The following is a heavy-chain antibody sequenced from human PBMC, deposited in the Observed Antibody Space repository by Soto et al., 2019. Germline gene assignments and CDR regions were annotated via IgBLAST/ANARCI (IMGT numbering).Heavy chain of an antibody. CDR3: ARDLWGYCGTDCYPLDV. CDR2: VSSTGST. CDR1: GASITQYY. V-gene: IGHV4-59*01. Sequence: SETLSLTCTVSGASITQYYWNWIRQSPGKGLEWIVSVSSTGSTVYNPSLTSRVTVSLDTSKNQFSLTLNSVTAADTAVYYCARDLWGYCGTDCYPLDVWGQGPTVTVS. J-gene: IGHJ6*02. D-gene: IGHD2-21*02.